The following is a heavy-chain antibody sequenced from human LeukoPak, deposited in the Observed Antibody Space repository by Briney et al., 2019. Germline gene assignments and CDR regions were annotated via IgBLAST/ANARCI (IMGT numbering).Heavy chain of an antibody. D-gene: IGHD2-15*01. CDR2: ISAYNGNT. Sequence: ASVKVSCKASGYTFTSYGISWVRQAPGQGLEWMGWISAYNGNTNYAEKLQGRVTMTTDTSTSTAYMELRSLRSDDTAVYYCARDPPRIVVVVAATNYYGMDVWGQGTTVTVSS. V-gene: IGHV1-18*01. CDR1: GYTFTSYG. CDR3: ARDPPRIVVVVAATNYYGMDV. J-gene: IGHJ6*02.